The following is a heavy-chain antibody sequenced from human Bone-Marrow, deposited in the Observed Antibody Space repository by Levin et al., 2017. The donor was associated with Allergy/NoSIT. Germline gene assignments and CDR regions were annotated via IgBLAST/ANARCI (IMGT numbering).Heavy chain of an antibody. CDR2: ISGSGGST. Sequence: GESLKISCAASGFTFSSYAMSWVRQAPGKGLEWVSAISGSGGSTYYADSVKGRFTISRDNSKNTLYLQMNSLRAEDTAVYYCAKDLGTITIFGVVIQGFDYWGQGTLVTVSS. V-gene: IGHV3-23*01. J-gene: IGHJ4*02. D-gene: IGHD3-3*01. CDR1: GFTFSSYA. CDR3: AKDLGTITIFGVVIQGFDY.